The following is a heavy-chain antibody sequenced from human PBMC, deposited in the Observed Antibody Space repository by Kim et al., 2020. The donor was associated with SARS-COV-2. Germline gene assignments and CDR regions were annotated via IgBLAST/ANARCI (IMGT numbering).Heavy chain of an antibody. CDR2: VSIAGDKT. V-gene: IGHV3-64D*06. J-gene: IGHJ5*02. CDR3: VKDVTYSYDL. Sequence: GGSLRLSCSASRFTFSDYAMHWVRQAPGRGLEPVATVSIAGDKTYYGDSVKGRFTVSRDNSKNMQYLQMSSLRADDTAIYYCVKDVTYSYDLWGQGTLVIVSS. CDR1: RFTFSDYA. D-gene: IGHD5-12*01.